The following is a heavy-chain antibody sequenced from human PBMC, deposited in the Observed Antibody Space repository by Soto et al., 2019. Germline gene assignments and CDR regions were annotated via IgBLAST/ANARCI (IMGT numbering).Heavy chain of an antibody. D-gene: IGHD3-10*01. CDR1: GFTFNSYG. CDR3: AKQSGSGIYYNVGSAGHFDY. V-gene: IGHV3-30*18. CDR2: ISFDGRNT. J-gene: IGHJ4*02. Sequence: QVQLVESGGGVVQPGRSLRLSCAASGFTFNSYGMHWVRQAPGKGLEWVVVISFDGRNTYYADSVKGRFTISTDNSKNTLYLQMLSLRAEHTAVYYCAKQSGSGIYYNVGSAGHFDYWGQGTLVTVSS.